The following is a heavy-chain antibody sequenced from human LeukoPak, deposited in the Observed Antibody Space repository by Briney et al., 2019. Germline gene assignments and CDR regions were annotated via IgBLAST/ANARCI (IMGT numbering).Heavy chain of an antibody. D-gene: IGHD1-14*01. CDR3: ARDGVPLTNLVARPFHP. CDR2: IFTTGRT. V-gene: IGHV4-4*07. Sequence: SETLSLTCTVSGVPMRNSYWRWIRQPAGKGLEWVGRIFTTGRTNYIPSLTSRVTMSIDTSKNQFSLKMTSVTAADTAVYYCARDGVPLTNLVARPFHPWGQGSLVTVSS. J-gene: IGHJ1*01. CDR1: GVPMRNSY.